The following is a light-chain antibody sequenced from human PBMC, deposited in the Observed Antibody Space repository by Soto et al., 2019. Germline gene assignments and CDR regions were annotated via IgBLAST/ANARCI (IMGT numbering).Light chain of an antibody. Sequence: DIQMTQSPSSLSASVGDRVTITCRASQGIRDALGWYQQKPGKAPKCRIYAASRWQSVIPSRFSGCGARTEFTLTSSILQPAYFAAYYCLQHNSYPQTVGQETNVGIK. J-gene: IGKJ1*01. CDR3: LQHNSYPQT. V-gene: IGKV1-17*01. CDR1: QGIRDA. CDR2: AAS.